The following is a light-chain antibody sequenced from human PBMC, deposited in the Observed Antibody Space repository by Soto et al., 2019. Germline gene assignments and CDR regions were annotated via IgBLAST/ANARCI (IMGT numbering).Light chain of an antibody. V-gene: IGKV3-11*01. J-gene: IGKJ1*01. Sequence: EIVLTQSPATLSLSPGERVTLSCRASQSVSSFLAWYQQKPGQAPRLLIYETFNRATGVPARFSGSGSGTDFTLTISSLEPEDFAVYYCQQRSNWWTFGQGTKV. CDR3: QQRSNWWT. CDR1: QSVSSF. CDR2: ETF.